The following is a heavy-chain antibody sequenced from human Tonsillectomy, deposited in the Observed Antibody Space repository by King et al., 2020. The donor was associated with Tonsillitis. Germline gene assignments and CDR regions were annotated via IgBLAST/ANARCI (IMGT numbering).Heavy chain of an antibody. Sequence: VQLVESGGGLVQPGGSLRLSCSASGFTFSSSWMTWVRQAPGKGLEWVAHINPDGSAKYYVDSVEGRFTISRDNAKNSLYLQMNSRRAEDTAVYYCATALHYCCGGRCYVGHIDYWGQGTLVTVSS. CDR1: GFTFSSSW. D-gene: IGHD2-15*01. J-gene: IGHJ4*02. CDR2: INPDGSAK. V-gene: IGHV3-7*01. CDR3: ATALHYCCGGRCYVGHIDY.